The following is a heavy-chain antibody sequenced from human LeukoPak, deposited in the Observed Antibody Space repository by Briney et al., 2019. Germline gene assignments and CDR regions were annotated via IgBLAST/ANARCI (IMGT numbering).Heavy chain of an antibody. CDR3: ARVGVPVKNDY. V-gene: IGHV1-18*01. J-gene: IGHJ4*02. D-gene: IGHD2-2*01. CDR2: ISVYNSDT. Sequence: ASVKVSCKASGYSFTSYGFSWLRQAPGQGLEYMGWISVYNSDTNYAQKLQGRVTMTTDTSTSTAYMELRSLRSDDTAVYYCARVGVPVKNDYWGQGTLVTVSS. CDR1: GYSFTSYG.